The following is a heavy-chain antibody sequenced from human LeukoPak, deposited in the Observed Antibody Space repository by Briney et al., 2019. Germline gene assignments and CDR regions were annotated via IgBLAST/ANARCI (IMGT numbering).Heavy chain of an antibody. D-gene: IGHD5-12*01. CDR1: GGTFSSYA. J-gene: IGHJ4*02. V-gene: IGHV1-69*06. CDR3: ARMGVGWLRYNYFDY. CDR2: IIPIFGTA. Sequence: SVKVSCKASGGTFSSYAISWVRQAPGQGLEWMGGIIPIFGTANYAQKFQGRVTITADKSTSTAYMELSSLRSEDTAVYYCARMGVGWLRYNYFDYWGQGALVTVSS.